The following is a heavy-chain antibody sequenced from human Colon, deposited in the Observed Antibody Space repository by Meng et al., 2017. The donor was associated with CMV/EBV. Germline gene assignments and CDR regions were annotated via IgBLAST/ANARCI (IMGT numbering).Heavy chain of an antibody. J-gene: IGHJ6*02. V-gene: IGHV4-59*01. D-gene: IGHD3-10*01. CDR2: TYYSGST. CDR1: GGSFSGYY. CDR3: ARDTFDRRNGMDV. Sequence: SETLSLTCTVYGGSFSGYYWRWIRQSPGKGLEWIGYTYYSGSTHYNPSLKSRVTISIDTSKKYFSLRLSSVTTADTAVYYCARDTFDRRNGMDVWGQGTSVTVSS.